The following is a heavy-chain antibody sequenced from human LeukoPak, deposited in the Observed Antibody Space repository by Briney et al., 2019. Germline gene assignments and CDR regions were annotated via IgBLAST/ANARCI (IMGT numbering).Heavy chain of an antibody. Sequence: SVKVSCKASGGTFSSYAISWVRQAPGQGLEWMGGIIPIFGTANYAQKFQGRVTITADESTSTAYMELRSLRSEDTAVYYCAREGNGYCSGGSCYRGLGSFDYWGQGTLVTVSS. V-gene: IGHV1-69*01. CDR1: GGTFSSYA. CDR2: IIPIFGTA. D-gene: IGHD2-15*01. CDR3: AREGNGYCSGGSCYRGLGSFDY. J-gene: IGHJ4*02.